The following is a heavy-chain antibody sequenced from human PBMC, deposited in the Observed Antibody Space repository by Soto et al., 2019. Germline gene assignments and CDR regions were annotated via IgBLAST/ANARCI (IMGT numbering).Heavy chain of an antibody. V-gene: IGHV3-30*18. CDR1: GFTFSSYG. Sequence: QVQLEESGGGVVQPGRSLRLSCADSGFTFSSYGMHCVRQAPGKGLEWVAVISYDGRNKYYADAVKGRFTIFRDNSKNTLYLQMSSLRAEDTAVYYCVKDGSSGWPYFYDMDVWGQGTTVTVSS. D-gene: IGHD6-19*01. CDR2: ISYDGRNK. CDR3: VKDGSSGWPYFYDMDV. J-gene: IGHJ6*02.